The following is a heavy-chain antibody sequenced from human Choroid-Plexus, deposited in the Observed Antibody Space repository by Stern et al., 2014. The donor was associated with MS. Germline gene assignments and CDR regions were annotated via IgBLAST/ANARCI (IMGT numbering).Heavy chain of an antibody. CDR2: VSYDGSNK. V-gene: IGHV3-30*18. CDR3: AKDRQYLTYFFDH. J-gene: IGHJ5*02. D-gene: IGHD2/OR15-2a*01. CDR1: GFTFGSCA. Sequence: VQLVESGGGVVQHGRPLRLSCVASGFTFGSCAMHWVRQAPGKGLEWVAGVSYDGSNKCYADSVKGRFTISRDNSQNTLYMQMSSLRPEDTAVYYCAKDRQYLTYFFDHWGQGSLVTVSS.